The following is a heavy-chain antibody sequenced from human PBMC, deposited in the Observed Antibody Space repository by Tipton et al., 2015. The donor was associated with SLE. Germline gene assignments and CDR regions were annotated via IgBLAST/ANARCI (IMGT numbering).Heavy chain of an antibody. CDR2: IYHSGST. CDR3: ATYSGWFHT. CDR1: GYSISSGYY. D-gene: IGHD4-11*01. V-gene: IGHV4-38-2*01. J-gene: IGHJ5*01. Sequence: TLSLTCAVSGYSISSGYYWGWIRQPPGKGLEWIGSIYHSGSTYYNPSLKSRVTVSVDTSKNQFSLKLSAVTAADTAVYYCATYSGWFHTWGHGALVTVSS.